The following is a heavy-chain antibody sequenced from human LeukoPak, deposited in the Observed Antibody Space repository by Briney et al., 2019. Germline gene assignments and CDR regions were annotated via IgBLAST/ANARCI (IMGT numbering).Heavy chain of an antibody. Sequence: ASVKVSCKASGGTFSSYAISWVRQAPGQGLEWMGGIIPIFGKANYAQKFQGRVTITADESTSTAYMELSSLRSEDTAVYYCARGPMVRGVIITWTPDHWGQGTLVTVSS. V-gene: IGHV1-69*13. CDR1: GGTFSSYA. D-gene: IGHD3-10*01. J-gene: IGHJ4*02. CDR3: ARGPMVRGVIITWTPDH. CDR2: IIPIFGKA.